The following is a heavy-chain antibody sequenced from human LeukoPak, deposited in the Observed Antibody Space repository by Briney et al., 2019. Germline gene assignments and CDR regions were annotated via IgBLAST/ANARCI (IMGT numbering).Heavy chain of an antibody. V-gene: IGHV4-38-2*02. J-gene: IGHJ4*02. D-gene: IGHD1-26*01. CDR2: IYHSGST. CDR3: ARSPIVGATQADY. Sequence: SQTLSLTCTVSGYSISSGYYWGWIRQPPGKGLEWIGSIYHSGSTYYNPSLKSRVTISVDTSKNQFSLKLSSVTAADTAVYYCARSPIVGATQADYWGQGTLVTVSS. CDR1: GYSISSGYY.